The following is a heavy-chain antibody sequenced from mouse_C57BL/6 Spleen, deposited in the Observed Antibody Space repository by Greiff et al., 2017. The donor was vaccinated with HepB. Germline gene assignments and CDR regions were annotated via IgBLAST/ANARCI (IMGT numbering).Heavy chain of an antibody. J-gene: IGHJ4*01. V-gene: IGHV1-81*01. Sequence: VQLQQSGAELARPGASVKLSCKASGYTFTSYGISWVKQRTGQGLEWIGEIYPRSGNTYYNEKFKGKATLTADKSSSTAYMELRSLTSEDSAVYFCARHYYGSSYEGDAMDYWGQGTSVTVSS. D-gene: IGHD1-1*01. CDR2: IYPRSGNT. CDR3: ARHYYGSSYEGDAMDY. CDR1: GYTFTSYG.